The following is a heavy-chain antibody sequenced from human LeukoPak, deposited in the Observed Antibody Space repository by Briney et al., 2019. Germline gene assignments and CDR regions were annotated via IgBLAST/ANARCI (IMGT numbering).Heavy chain of an antibody. D-gene: IGHD2-2*01. V-gene: IGHV3-23*01. CDR1: GFTVSSTY. CDR3: ANTLDCSSTSCYAGWFDP. Sequence: GGSLRLSCAASGFTVSSTYMSWVRQAPGKGLEWVSAISGSGGSTYYADSVKGRFTISRDNSKNTLYLQMNSLRAEDAAVYYCANTLDCSSTSCYAGWFDPWGQGTLVTVSS. J-gene: IGHJ5*02. CDR2: ISGSGGST.